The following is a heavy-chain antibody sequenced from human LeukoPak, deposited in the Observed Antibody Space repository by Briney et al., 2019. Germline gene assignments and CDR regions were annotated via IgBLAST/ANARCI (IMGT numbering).Heavy chain of an antibody. V-gene: IGHV4-38-2*02. Sequence: SETLSLTCTVSGYSISSGYYWGWIRQPPGKGLEWIGSIYHSGSTYYNPSLKSRVTISVDTSKNQFSLKLSSVTAADTAVYYCARDRRSITMIVVVSDAFDIWGQGTMVTVSS. CDR2: IYHSGST. D-gene: IGHD3-22*01. J-gene: IGHJ3*02. CDR1: GYSISSGYY. CDR3: ARDRRSITMIVVVSDAFDI.